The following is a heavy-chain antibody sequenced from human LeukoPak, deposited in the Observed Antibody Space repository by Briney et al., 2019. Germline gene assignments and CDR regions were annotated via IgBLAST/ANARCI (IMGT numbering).Heavy chain of an antibody. D-gene: IGHD1-1*01. CDR2: IDKDGNEI. V-gene: IGHV3-7*01. Sequence: GGSLRLSCAASGLSIRDFWMHWVRQAPGKGLEWVAIIDKDGNEIKYVDSVKGRFTLSRDNAKNSVYLQMNSLTTEDTALYYCVTDGDKWNDFEYWGQGTLVTVSS. CDR1: GLSIRDFW. CDR3: VTDGDKWNDFEY. J-gene: IGHJ4*02.